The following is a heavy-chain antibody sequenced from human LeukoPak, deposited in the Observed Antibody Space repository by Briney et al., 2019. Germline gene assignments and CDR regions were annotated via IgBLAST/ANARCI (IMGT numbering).Heavy chain of an antibody. CDR2: ISGSGGST. CDR1: GFTFSSYA. J-gene: IGHJ2*01. Sequence: PGGSLRLSCAASGFTFSSYAMSWVRQAPGKGLEWVSAISGSGGSTYYADSVKGRFTISRDNSKNTVYLQMNSLRGEDTAVYYCARDRSSGWSYPNRYFDPWGRGTLLTVSS. D-gene: IGHD6-19*01. CDR3: ARDRSSGWSYPNRYFDP. V-gene: IGHV3-23*01.